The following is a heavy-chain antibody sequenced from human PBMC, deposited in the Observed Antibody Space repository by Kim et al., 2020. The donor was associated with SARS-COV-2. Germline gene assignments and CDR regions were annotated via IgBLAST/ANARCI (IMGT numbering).Heavy chain of an antibody. J-gene: IGHJ4*02. Sequence: KGRFTISRDNSKNTLYLKMNSLRAEDTAVYYCAKDWEDLPTGYSPSPFDYWGQGTLVTVSS. CDR3: AKDWEDLPTGYSPSPFDY. V-gene: IGHV3-23*01. D-gene: IGHD6-13*01.